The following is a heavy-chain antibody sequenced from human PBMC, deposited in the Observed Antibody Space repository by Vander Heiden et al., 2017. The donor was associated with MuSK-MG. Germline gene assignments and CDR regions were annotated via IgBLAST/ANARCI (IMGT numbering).Heavy chain of an antibody. CDR1: GFPFRNYA. D-gene: IGHD5-12*01. J-gene: IGHJ4*02. Sequence: EVQLLESGGCLVQPGESLRLSCAASGFPFRNYALIWVRQAPGKGLEWVSAIGGSGDSTYYADSVKGRFTISRDNSKNTLYLQMSSLRADDTAVYYCASSRGYSGYEYDYWGQGTLVTVSS. CDR2: IGGSGDST. CDR3: ASSRGYSGYEYDY. V-gene: IGHV3-23*01.